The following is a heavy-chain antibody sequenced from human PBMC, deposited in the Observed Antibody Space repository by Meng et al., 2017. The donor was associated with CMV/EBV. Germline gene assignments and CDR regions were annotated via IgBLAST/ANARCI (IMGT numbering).Heavy chain of an antibody. CDR3: ARGKSSSWYRMVKANWFDP. V-gene: IGHV4-4*07. Sequence: ISRYSWRWIRQPAGKGLEWIGRIYTSGSTNYTPSLKSRVTMSVDTSKNQFSLKLSSVTAADTAVYYCARGKSSSWYRMVKANWFDPWGQGTLVTVSS. CDR2: IYTSGST. D-gene: IGHD6-13*01. J-gene: IGHJ5*02. CDR1: ISRYS.